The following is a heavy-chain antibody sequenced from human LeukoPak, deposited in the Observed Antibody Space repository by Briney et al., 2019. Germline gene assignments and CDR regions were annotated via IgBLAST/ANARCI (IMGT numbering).Heavy chain of an antibody. CDR1: GDTFSTYA. CDR2: IIPLFGTA. D-gene: IGHD1-26*01. Sequence: ASVKVSCKASGDTFSTYAVNWVRQAPGQGLEWMGGIIPLFGTANYAQKFQGRVTITTDESTSTAYMELSSLRSEDTAIYYCARVFARGGEISGSYYYYWGQGTLVTVSS. CDR3: ARVFARGGEISGSYYYY. J-gene: IGHJ4*02. V-gene: IGHV1-69*05.